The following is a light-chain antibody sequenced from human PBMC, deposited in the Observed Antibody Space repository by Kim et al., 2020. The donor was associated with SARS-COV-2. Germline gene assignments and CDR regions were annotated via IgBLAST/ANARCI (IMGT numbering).Light chain of an antibody. CDR1: SSNIGNNY. CDR2: DNN. CDR3: GTWDSSLSAYV. Sequence: GQKVTISCSGSSSNIGNNYVSWYQQLPGIAPKLLIYDNNKRPSGIPDRFSGSKSGTSATLGITGLQTGDEADYYCGTWDSSLSAYVFGTGTKVTVL. J-gene: IGLJ1*01. V-gene: IGLV1-51*01.